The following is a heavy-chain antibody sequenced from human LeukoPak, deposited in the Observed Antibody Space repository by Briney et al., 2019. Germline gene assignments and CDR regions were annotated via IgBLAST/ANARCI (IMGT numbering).Heavy chain of an antibody. V-gene: IGHV3-23*01. CDR3: AKDPRSSGPFDY. CDR2: ISAGGGGT. D-gene: IGHD6-19*01. J-gene: IGHJ4*02. CDR1: GGSISGSSYY. Sequence: ETLSLTCTVSGGSISGSSYYWGWIRQPPGKGLEWVSGISAGGGGTYYKDSVKGRFTISRDNSKNTLYLQMNSLRAEDTAVYYCAKDPRSSGPFDYWGQGTLVTVSS.